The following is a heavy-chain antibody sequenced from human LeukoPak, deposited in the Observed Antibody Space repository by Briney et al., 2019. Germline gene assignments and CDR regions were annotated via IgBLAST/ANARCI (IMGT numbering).Heavy chain of an antibody. CDR2: ISSTSSDI. CDR1: GFTFNIYT. Sequence: GGSLRLSCAASGFTFNIYTINWVRQAPGKGLEWVSSISSTSSDIHYTDSVKGRFTIFIDNTKNSLYLQMDIRRAEDTAVYYCARRGGDSTGQQGDFDYWGQGTLVTVSS. D-gene: IGHD3-22*01. J-gene: IGHJ4*02. V-gene: IGHV3-21*01. CDR3: ARRGGDSTGQQGDFDY.